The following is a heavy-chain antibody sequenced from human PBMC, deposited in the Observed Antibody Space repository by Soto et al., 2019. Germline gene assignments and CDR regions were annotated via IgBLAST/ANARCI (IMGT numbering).Heavy chain of an antibody. D-gene: IGHD5-12*01. CDR3: ARAPGYSGYDALDY. CDR1: GYTFSTYA. CDR2: INSNGGST. J-gene: IGHJ4*02. V-gene: IGHV3-64*01. Sequence: EVQLVESGGGLVQPGGSLRLSCAASGYTFSTYAMHWVRQAPGKGLEYVSVINSNGGSTFYANSVKGRFTISRDNSKNTLYLQMGSLRVEDRGVYYCARAPGYSGYDALDYWGQGTLVTVSS.